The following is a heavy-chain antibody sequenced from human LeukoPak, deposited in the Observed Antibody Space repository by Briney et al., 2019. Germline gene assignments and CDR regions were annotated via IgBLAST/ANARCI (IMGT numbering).Heavy chain of an antibody. V-gene: IGHV5-51*01. D-gene: IGHD3-9*01. Sequence: GESLKISCKGSGYSFTSYWIGLVRQMPGKGLEWMGIIYPGDSDTRYSPSFQGQVTISADKFISTAYLQWSSLKASDTAMYYCARLSFEFGISTPFDYWGQGTLVTVSS. CDR3: ARLSFEFGISTPFDY. J-gene: IGHJ4*02. CDR2: IYPGDSDT. CDR1: GYSFTSYW.